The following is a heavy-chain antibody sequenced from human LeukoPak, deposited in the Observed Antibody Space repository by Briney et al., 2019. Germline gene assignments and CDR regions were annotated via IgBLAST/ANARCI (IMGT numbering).Heavy chain of an antibody. D-gene: IGHD6-6*01. CDR2: IDPSDSNT. V-gene: IGHV5-10-1*01. Sequence: GESLKISCKGSGYSFTSYWISWVRQMPGKGLEWKGRIDPSDSNTNYSPSFQGHVTISTDKSINTAYLQWNSLQASDTAMYYCARPDGSSSRSFDYWGQGTLVTVSS. CDR3: ARPDGSSSRSFDY. CDR1: GYSFTSYW. J-gene: IGHJ4*02.